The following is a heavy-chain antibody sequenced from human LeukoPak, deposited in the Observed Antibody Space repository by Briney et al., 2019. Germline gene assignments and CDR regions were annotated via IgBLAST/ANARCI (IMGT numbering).Heavy chain of an antibody. V-gene: IGHV4-39*01. CDR2: IYYSGST. CDR3: ARIESGWYPLGAEAFDI. Sequence: SETLSLTCTVSGGSISSGGYYWSWIRQPPGKGLEWIGSIYYSGSTYYNPSLKSRVTISVDTSKNQFSLKLSSVAAADTAVYYCARIESGWYPLGAEAFDIWGQGTMVTVSS. J-gene: IGHJ3*02. CDR1: GGSISSGGYY. D-gene: IGHD6-19*01.